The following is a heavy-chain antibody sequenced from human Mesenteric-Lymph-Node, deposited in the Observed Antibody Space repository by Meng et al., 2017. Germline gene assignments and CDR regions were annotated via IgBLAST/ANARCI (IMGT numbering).Heavy chain of an antibody. CDR3: ARASDCSGGSCYSSY. CDR1: GYTFTGYY. J-gene: IGHJ4*02. D-gene: IGHD2-15*01. V-gene: IGHV1-2*06. Sequence: ASVKVSCKASGYTFTGYYMHWVRQAPGQGLEWMGRINPNSGNTGYAQKFQGRVTITRDTSIGTAYMELRSLRSDDTAVYYCARASDCSGGSCYSSYWGQGTLVTVSS. CDR2: INPNSGNT.